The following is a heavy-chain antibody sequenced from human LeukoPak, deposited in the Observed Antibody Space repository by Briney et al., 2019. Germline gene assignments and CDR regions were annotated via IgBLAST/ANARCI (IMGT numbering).Heavy chain of an antibody. CDR3: ARIGMTTVTHFDY. J-gene: IGHJ4*02. V-gene: IGHV4-34*01. CDR2: INHSGST. Sequence: SETLSLTCAVYGGSFSGYYWSWIRQPPGKGLEWIGEINHSGSTNHNPSLKSRVTISVDTSKNQFSLKLSSVTAADTAVYYCARIGMTTVTHFDYWGQGTLVTVSS. CDR1: GGSFSGYY. D-gene: IGHD4-17*01.